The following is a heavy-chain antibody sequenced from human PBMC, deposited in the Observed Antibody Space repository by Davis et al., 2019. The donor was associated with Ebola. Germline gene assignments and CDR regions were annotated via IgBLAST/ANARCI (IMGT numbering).Heavy chain of an antibody. D-gene: IGHD6-19*01. Sequence: AASVKVSCKASGYTFTSYDINWVRQATGQGLEWMGWMNPNSGNTGYAQKFQGRVTMTRNTSISTAYMELTSLTSEDTAVYYCARGHSSATGGDDYWGQGTLVTVSS. CDR2: MNPNSGNT. CDR3: ARGHSSATGGDDY. V-gene: IGHV1-8*01. CDR1: GYTFTSYD. J-gene: IGHJ4*02.